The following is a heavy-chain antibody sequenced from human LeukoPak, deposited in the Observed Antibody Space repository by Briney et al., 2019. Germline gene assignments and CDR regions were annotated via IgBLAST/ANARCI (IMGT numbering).Heavy chain of an antibody. CDR2: ISYDGSNK. CDR1: GFTFSSYA. CDR3: VYSNYGPLSFDY. Sequence: PGGSLRLSCAASGFTFSSYAMHWVRQAPGKGLEWVAVISYDGSNKYYADSAKGRFTISRDNPKNTLYLQMNSLRAVDTAVYYCVYSNYGPLSFDYWGQGTLVTVSS. V-gene: IGHV3-30-3*01. J-gene: IGHJ4*02. D-gene: IGHD4-11*01.